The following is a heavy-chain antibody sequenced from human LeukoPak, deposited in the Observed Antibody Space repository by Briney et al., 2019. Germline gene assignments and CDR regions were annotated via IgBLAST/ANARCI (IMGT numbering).Heavy chain of an antibody. CDR1: GFTFSDYY. V-gene: IGHV3-11*06. CDR2: ISSSSSSYT. CDR3: ARASASYFDY. Sequence: GGSLRLSCAASGFTFSDYYMSWIRQAPGKGLEWVSYISSSSSSYTNYADSVKGRFAISRDNAKNSLYLQLNTLRDEDTGVYFCARASASYFDYWGQGTLVTVSS. J-gene: IGHJ4*02.